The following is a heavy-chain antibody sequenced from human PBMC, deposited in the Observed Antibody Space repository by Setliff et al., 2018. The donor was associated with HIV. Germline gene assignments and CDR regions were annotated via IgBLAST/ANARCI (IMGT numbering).Heavy chain of an antibody. D-gene: IGHD3-22*01. J-gene: IGHJ4*01. V-gene: IGHV3-7*03. CDR1: GFTFSNSW. CDR2: IKKDGSDK. CDR3: ASSRPPDDSSGYLDH. Sequence: GGSLRLSCAASGFTFSNSWRTWVRQAPGKGLEWVANIKKDGSDKFYVDSVKGRFAISRDNAKNSLNLEMNSLRAEDTAIYYCASSRPPDDSSGYLDHWGQGTLVTVSS.